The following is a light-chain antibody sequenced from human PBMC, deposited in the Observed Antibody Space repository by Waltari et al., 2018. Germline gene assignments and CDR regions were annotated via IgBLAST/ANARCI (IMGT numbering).Light chain of an antibody. V-gene: IGLV1-44*01. Sequence: QSVLTQPPSASGTPGQRVPISCSGSNSNIGTNNVNWYQQVPGTAPKLLIHKNDQRPSVVSDRFSASKSGATASLAISGLQSEDEGYYYCAAWDDYLNGVFGGGTMLTVL. CDR1: NSNIGTNN. CDR2: KND. J-gene: IGLJ2*01. CDR3: AAWDDYLNGV.